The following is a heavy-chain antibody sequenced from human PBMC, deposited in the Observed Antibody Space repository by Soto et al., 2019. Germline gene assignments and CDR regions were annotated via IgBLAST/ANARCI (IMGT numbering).Heavy chain of an antibody. J-gene: IGHJ5*01. Sequence: SGPTLVNAKRTLTLTCTLSGFSINSCAMKVSWIRQPPGKALEWLALIDWDDDKYYTTSLKTRLTISKDTSKNQVVLTMTNMDPVDTATYYCARRSSGFRCSGPPEVFDSWGQGT. CDR3: ARRSSGFRCSGPPEVFDS. V-gene: IGHV2-70*01. D-gene: IGHD6-25*01. CDR1: GFSINSCAMK. CDR2: IDWDDDK.